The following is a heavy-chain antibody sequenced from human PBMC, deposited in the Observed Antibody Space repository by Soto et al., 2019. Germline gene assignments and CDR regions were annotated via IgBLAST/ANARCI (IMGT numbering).Heavy chain of an antibody. CDR1: GGSFSGYY. J-gene: IGHJ6*02. CDR2: INHSGST. D-gene: IGHD2-2*01. V-gene: IGHV4-34*01. Sequence: SETLSLTCAVYGGSFSGYYWSWIRQPPGKGLEWIGEINHSGSTNYNPSLKSRVTISVDTSKNQFSLKLSSVTAADTAVYYCARANRKTYCSSTSCYRSPYGMDVWGQGTTVTVSS. CDR3: ARANRKTYCSSTSCYRSPYGMDV.